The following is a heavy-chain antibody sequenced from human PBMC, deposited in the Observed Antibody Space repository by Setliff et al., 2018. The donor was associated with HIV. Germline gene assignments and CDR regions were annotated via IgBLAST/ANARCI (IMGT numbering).Heavy chain of an antibody. V-gene: IGHV3-7*03. J-gene: IGHJ4*02. CDR3: ARQNGALNY. D-gene: IGHD1-1*01. CDR2: IKEDGSET. CDR1: GFTFRNYW. Sequence: GESLKISCAATGFTFRNYWMNWVRQAPGKGLEWVANIKEDGSETYYVDSVKGRFTVSRDNAKSSLFLQMNDLKAADTAIYYCARQNGALNYWGQGILVTVSS.